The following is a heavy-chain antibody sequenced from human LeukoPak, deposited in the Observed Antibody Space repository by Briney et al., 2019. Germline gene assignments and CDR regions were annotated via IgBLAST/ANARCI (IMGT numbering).Heavy chain of an antibody. CDR2: INHSGRN. V-gene: IGHV4-34*01. D-gene: IGHD2-2*01. J-gene: IGHJ3*02. Sequence: PSETLSLTCAVYGGSFSGYYWSWIRQPPGKGPEWIGEINHSGRNNYNPSLKSRVTISVDTSKNQFSLKLSSVTAADTAVYYCASRSNKLKIVPAAPDGSGSGAFDIWGQGTMVTVSS. CDR3: ASRSNKLKIVPAAPDGSGSGAFDI. CDR1: GGSFSGYY.